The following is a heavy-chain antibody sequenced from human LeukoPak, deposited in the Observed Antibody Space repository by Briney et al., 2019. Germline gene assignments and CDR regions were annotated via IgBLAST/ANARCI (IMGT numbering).Heavy chain of an antibody. V-gene: IGHV1-46*01. CDR2: IHCGGGNA. J-gene: IGHJ6*02. D-gene: IGHD3-10*01. Sequence: ASVKVSCKASGYTFTGYYMHWVRQAPGQGLEWMGIIHCGGGNATSSQKFQGRVTMTTDTSTSTVYMELSSLRSEDTALYYCARDSRYYSGSYYNGLDVWGQGTTVTVSS. CDR3: ARDSRYYSGSYYNGLDV. CDR1: GYTFTGYY.